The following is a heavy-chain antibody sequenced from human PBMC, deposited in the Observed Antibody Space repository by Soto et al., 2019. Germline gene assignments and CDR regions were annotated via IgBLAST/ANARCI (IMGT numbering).Heavy chain of an antibody. D-gene: IGHD3-22*01. CDR3: ASIYDSSGYYYGNNWFDP. CDR2: IYYSGGT. J-gene: IGHJ5*02. Sequence: PSGTLSLTCTVSGGSISSSSYYWGWIRQPPGKGLEWIGSIYYSGGTYYNPSLKSRVTISVDTSKNQFSLKLSSVTAADTAVYYCASIYDSSGYYYGNNWFDPWGQGTLVTVSS. CDR1: GGSISSSSYY. V-gene: IGHV4-39*01.